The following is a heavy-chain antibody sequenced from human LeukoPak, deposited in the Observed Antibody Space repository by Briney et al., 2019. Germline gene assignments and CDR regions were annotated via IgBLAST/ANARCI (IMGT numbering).Heavy chain of an antibody. CDR3: ARDPSYYYDSSGYDPNAFDI. CDR2: ISSGSSYI. J-gene: IGHJ3*02. CDR1: GSTFSRHS. D-gene: IGHD3-22*01. Sequence: PGGSLRLSCAASGSTFSRHSMNWVRQAPGKGLEWVSYISSGSSYIYYADSVKGRFTISRDNVKNSLYLQMNSLRAEDTALYYCARDPSYYYDSSGYDPNAFDIWGQGTMVTVSS. V-gene: IGHV3-21*04.